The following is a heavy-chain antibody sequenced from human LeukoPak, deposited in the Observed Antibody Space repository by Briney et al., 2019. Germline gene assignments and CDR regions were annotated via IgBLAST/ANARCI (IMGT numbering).Heavy chain of an antibody. CDR2: IKSKTDGGTT. Sequence: GGSLRLSCAASGFTFSNAWMSWVRQAPGKGLEWVGRIKSKTDGGTTDYAAPVKGRFTISRDDSKNTLYLQMNSLKTEDTAVYYCTTDRASLTMVRPFDYWGQGTLVTVSS. D-gene: IGHD3-10*01. J-gene: IGHJ4*02. CDR1: GFTFSNAW. CDR3: TTDRASLTMVRPFDY. V-gene: IGHV3-15*01.